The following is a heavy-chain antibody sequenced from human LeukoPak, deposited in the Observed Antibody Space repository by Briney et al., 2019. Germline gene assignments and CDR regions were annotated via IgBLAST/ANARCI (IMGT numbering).Heavy chain of an antibody. D-gene: IGHD1-7*01. V-gene: IGHV3-74*01. CDR1: GFTFTAYW. CDR3: ARNNWNYRGAFDI. CDR2: TNRDDSIT. J-gene: IGHJ3*02. Sequence: PGGSLRLSCAASGFTFTAYWMHWVRQTPGKGLVWVARTNRDDSITDYADSVKGRFTISRDNAKSSLYLQMNSLRAEGTAVYYCARNNWNYRGAFDIWGQGTMVTVSS.